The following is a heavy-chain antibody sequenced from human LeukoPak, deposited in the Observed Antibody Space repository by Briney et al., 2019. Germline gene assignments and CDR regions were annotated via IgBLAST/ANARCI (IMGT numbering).Heavy chain of an antibody. CDR3: ARHLAARSLYYYYYMDV. Sequence: GESLKISCKGSGYSFTSYWIGWVRQMPGKGLEWMGIIYPGDSDTRYSPSFQGQVTISADKSISTAYLQWSSLKASDTAMYYCARHLAARSLYYYYYMDVWGKGTTVTVSS. J-gene: IGHJ6*03. CDR1: GYSFTSYW. V-gene: IGHV5-51*01. D-gene: IGHD6-6*01. CDR2: IYPGDSDT.